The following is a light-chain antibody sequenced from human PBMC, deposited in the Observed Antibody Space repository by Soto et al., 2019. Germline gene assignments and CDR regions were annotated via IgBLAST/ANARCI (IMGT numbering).Light chain of an antibody. CDR3: CSYAGSYTV. J-gene: IGLJ2*01. Sequence: QSVLTQPRSVSGSPGQSVTISCTGTSSDVGGYNFVSWYQQHPGKAPKLMICDVTKRPSGVPDRFSGSKSGNTASLTISGLQAEDEADYYCCSYAGSYTVFGGGTKLTVL. V-gene: IGLV2-11*01. CDR1: SSDVGGYNF. CDR2: DVT.